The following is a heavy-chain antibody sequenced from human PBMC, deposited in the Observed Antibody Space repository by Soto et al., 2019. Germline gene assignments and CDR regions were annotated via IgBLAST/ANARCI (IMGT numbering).Heavy chain of an antibody. CDR2: ISYDGSNK. CDR3: AIAPGYCSSTSCYAGLQYNWFDP. D-gene: IGHD2-2*01. J-gene: IGHJ5*02. V-gene: IGHV3-30*03. CDR1: GFTFSSYG. Sequence: GESLKISCAASGFTFSSYGMHWVRQAPGKGLEWVAVISYDGSNKYYADSVKGRFTISRDNSKNTLYLQMNSLRAEDTAVYYCAIAPGYCSSTSCYAGLQYNWFDPWGQGTLVTVSS.